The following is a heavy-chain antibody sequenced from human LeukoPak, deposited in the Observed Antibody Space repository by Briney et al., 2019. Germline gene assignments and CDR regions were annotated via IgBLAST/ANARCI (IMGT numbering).Heavy chain of an antibody. D-gene: IGHD3-22*01. J-gene: IGHJ1*01. CDR2: IYSGGST. CDR3: ASYYYDSSGYLGH. Sequence: GGSLRLSCAASGFTFSSYGMHWVRQAPVKGLEWVSVIYSGGSTYYADSVKGRFTIYRDNSKNTLYLQMNSLRAEDTAVYYCASYYYDSSGYLGHWGQGPLVTVSS. CDR1: GFTFSSYG. V-gene: IGHV3-NL1*01.